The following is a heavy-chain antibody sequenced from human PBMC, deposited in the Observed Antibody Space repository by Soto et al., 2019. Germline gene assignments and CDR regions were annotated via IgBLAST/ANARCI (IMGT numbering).Heavy chain of an antibody. V-gene: IGHV3-11*05. CDR3: ARDIRYVAY. CDR2: ISSGSGYT. D-gene: IGHD4-17*01. J-gene: IGHJ4*02. CDR1: GFTFSDYY. Sequence: GGSLRLSCAASGFTFSDYYMSWIRQAPGKGLEWISYISSGSGYTNYADSVKGRFTISRDNAKNSLYLQLNSLRAEDTAVYYCARDIRYVAYWGQGTLVTVSS.